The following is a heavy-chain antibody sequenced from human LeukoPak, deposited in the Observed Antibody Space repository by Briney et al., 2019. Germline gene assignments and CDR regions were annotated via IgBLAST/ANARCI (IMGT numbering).Heavy chain of an antibody. Sequence: GGSLRLSCAASGFTVSSNYMSWVRQAPGKGLEWVSAISGSGGSTYYPDSVKGRFTSSRDNSKNTLFLQMNSLRAEDTAIYFCAKVGYCTTTSCPFDYWGQGTLVTVSS. V-gene: IGHV3-23*01. CDR3: AKVGYCTTTSCPFDY. D-gene: IGHD2-2*01. CDR1: GFTVSSNY. J-gene: IGHJ4*02. CDR2: ISGSGGST.